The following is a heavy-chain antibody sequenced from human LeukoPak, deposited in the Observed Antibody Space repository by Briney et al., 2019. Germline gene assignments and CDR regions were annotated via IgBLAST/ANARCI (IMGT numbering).Heavy chain of an antibody. CDR1: GVSLSNVQ. J-gene: IGHJ5*02. D-gene: IGHD3-10*01. V-gene: IGHV3-30-3*01. CDR2: ISLDGSTE. CDR3: MRDYMGWFDP. Sequence: GGSVRLSCVASGVSLSNVQMYWVRQAPGKGLEWVSIISLDGSTEFYADSVKGRFTISRDTASNTMHLEMNNLRTEGTAVYYCMRDYMGWFDPWGQGTLVTVSS.